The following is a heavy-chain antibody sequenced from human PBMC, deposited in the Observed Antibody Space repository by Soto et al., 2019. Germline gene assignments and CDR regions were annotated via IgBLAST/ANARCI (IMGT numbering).Heavy chain of an antibody. V-gene: IGHV4-61*01. D-gene: IGHD5-12*01. CDR2: IYYSGST. CDR1: GVSVSSGSYY. J-gene: IGHJ6*03. CDR3: ARHHVDIVATTRPDYYYYYYMDV. Sequence: TSESLSLTCTVSGVSVSSGSYYWSWIRQPPGKGLEWIGCIYYSGSTYYNPSLKSRVTISVDTSKNQFSLKLSSVTAADTAVYYCARHHVDIVATTRPDYYYYYYMDVWGKGTTVTVSS.